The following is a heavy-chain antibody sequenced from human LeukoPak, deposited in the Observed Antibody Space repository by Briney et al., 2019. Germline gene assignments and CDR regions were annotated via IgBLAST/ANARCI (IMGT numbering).Heavy chain of an antibody. V-gene: IGHV4-38-2*02. Sequence: SETLSLTCTVSGYSISSGYYWGWIRQPPGKGLEWIGSIYHSESADYNPSLKSRVTISVDTSRNQFSLKLSSVTAADTAVYYCARHFCSSTSCYQFDYWGQGTLVTVSS. CDR1: GYSISSGYY. J-gene: IGHJ4*02. CDR2: IYHSESA. CDR3: ARHFCSSTSCYQFDY. D-gene: IGHD2-2*01.